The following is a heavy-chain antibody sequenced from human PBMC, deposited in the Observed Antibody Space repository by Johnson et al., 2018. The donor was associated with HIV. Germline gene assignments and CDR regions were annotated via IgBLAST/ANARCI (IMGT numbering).Heavy chain of an antibody. CDR3: ARDPKRSGSYYKDAFDI. CDR1: GFTFSSYA. Sequence: VQLVESGGGVVQPGRSLRLSCAASGFTFSSYAMHWVRQAPGKGLEWVAVTSYDEIKKNYADSVKGRFTISRDNSKNTLYLQMNSLRAEDTAVYYCARDPKRSGSYYKDAFDIWGQGTMVTVSS. D-gene: IGHD3-10*01. J-gene: IGHJ3*02. V-gene: IGHV3-30*04. CDR2: TSYDEIKK.